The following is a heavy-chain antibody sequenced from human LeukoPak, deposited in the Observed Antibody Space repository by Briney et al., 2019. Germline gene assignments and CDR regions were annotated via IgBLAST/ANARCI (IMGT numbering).Heavy chain of an antibody. CDR2: IWYDGSNK. D-gene: IGHD4-11*01. CDR3: AKDLLMTTVTTFPWFDP. J-gene: IGHJ5*02. CDR1: GFTFSSYG. V-gene: IGHV3-33*06. Sequence: GGSLRLSCAASGFTFSSYGMHWVRQAPGKGLEGVAVIWYDGSNKYYADSVKGRFTISRDNSKNTLYLQMNSLRAEDTAVYYCAKDLLMTTVTTFPWFDPWGQGTLVTVSS.